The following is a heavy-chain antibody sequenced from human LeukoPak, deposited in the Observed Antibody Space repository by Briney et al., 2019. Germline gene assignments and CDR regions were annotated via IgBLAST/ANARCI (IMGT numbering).Heavy chain of an antibody. CDR1: GYTFTGYY. CDR2: INPNSGGT. Sequence: ASVKVSCKASGYTFTGYYMHWVRQAPGQGLEWMGWINPNSGGTNYAQKFQGRVTMTRDTSISTAYMELSRLRSDDTAVYYCAREGYDYDWGSPEADAIDIWGQGTMVTVSS. D-gene: IGHD3-16*01. J-gene: IGHJ3*02. CDR3: AREGYDYDWGSPEADAIDI. V-gene: IGHV1-2*02.